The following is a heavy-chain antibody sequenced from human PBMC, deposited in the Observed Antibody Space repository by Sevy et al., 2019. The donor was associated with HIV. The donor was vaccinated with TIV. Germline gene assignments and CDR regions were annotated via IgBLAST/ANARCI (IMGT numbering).Heavy chain of an antibody. J-gene: IGHJ6*03. D-gene: IGHD3-3*01. CDR2: INHSGST. V-gene: IGHV4-34*01. Sequence: SETLSLTCAVYGGSFSGYYWSWIRQPPGKGLEWIGEINHSGSTNYNPSLKSRVTISVDTSKNKFSLKLSSVTAADTAVYYCARGKGYYDFWSGPSYYYYMDVWGKGTTVTVSS. CDR1: GGSFSGYY. CDR3: ARGKGYYDFWSGPSYYYYMDV.